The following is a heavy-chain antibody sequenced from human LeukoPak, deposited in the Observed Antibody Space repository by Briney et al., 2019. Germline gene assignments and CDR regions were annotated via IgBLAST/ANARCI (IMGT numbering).Heavy chain of an antibody. CDR1: GGSISSDSYY. V-gene: IGHV4-61*02. J-gene: IGHJ2*01. CDR2: IYTRGST. D-gene: IGHD5-18*01. Sequence: SETLSLTCTVSGGSISSDSYYWNWIRQPAGKGLEWIGRIYTRGSTNYNPSLKSRVTISVNTSKNQFSLNLSSVTAADTAVYYCARDFPPGYSRGYFDLWGRGTLVTVSS. CDR3: ARDFPPGYSRGYFDL.